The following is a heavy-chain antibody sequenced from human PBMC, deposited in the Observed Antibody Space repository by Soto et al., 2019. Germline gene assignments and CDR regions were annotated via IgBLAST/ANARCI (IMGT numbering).Heavy chain of an antibody. CDR2: ITGDGTTT. Sequence: EVYLLESGGGFVQPGESLRLSCAASTFPFSSYVMHWFRQAPGKGLEWVSAITGDGTTTYYADSVKGRFTIPRDNSKNTLYLQIHSLRANDTAMYYCAKPYGFYFYYMDVWGNGTAVTVSS. CDR1: TFPFSSYV. V-gene: IGHV3-23*01. D-gene: IGHD3-16*01. J-gene: IGHJ6*03. CDR3: AKPYGFYFYYMDV.